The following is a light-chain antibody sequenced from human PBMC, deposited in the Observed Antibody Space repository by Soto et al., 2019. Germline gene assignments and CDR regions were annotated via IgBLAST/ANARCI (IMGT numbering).Light chain of an antibody. J-gene: IGKJ3*01. Sequence: EMVMTQSPATLSVSPGERVTLSCRASESVHRNLAWYQQKPGQGPSLLIYYASTRATGVPDRFTGSGSGTEFTLTISSLQSEDFGVYQCQHYSNWHPTFGPGTKVEIK. CDR1: ESVHRN. V-gene: IGKV3-15*01. CDR3: QHYSNWHPT. CDR2: YAS.